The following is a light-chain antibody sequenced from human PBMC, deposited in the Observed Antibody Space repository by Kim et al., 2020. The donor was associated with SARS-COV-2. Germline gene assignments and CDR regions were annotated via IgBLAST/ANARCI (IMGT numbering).Light chain of an antibody. Sequence: SVGDRVFITCRTSQSISTHLNWYRQKPRKAPELLIYAASTLQNGVPSRFSGSGSGTEFTLTIRALQPGDSATYFCQQGYSSPQITFGQGTRLEIK. J-gene: IGKJ5*01. CDR1: QSISTH. CDR3: QQGYSSPQIT. V-gene: IGKV1-39*01. CDR2: AAS.